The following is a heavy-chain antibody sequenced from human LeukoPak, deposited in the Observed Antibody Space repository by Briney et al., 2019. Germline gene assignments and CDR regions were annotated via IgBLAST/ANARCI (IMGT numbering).Heavy chain of an antibody. V-gene: IGHV3-30*02. J-gene: IGHJ4*02. Sequence: GGSLRLSCAVSGFTFSSYGMHWVRQAPGKGLEWVAFIRYDGSNKYYADSVKGRFTISRDNSKNTLYLQMNSLRAEDTAVYYCARDSYSGSYWGALDYWGQGTLVTVSS. CDR2: IRYDGSNK. CDR1: GFTFSSYG. D-gene: IGHD1-26*01. CDR3: ARDSYSGSYWGALDY.